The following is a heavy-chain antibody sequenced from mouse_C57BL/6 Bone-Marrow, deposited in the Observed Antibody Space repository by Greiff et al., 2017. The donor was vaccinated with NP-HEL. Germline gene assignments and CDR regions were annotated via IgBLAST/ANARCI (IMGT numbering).Heavy chain of an antibody. Sequence: VQLQQSGPVLVKPGASVKMSCKASGYTFTDYYMNWVKQSHGKSLEWIGVINPYNGGTSYNQKFKGKATLTVDKSSSTAYMELNSLTSEDSAVYYCARPGSNWYVDVWGTGTTVTVSS. D-gene: IGHD1-1*01. CDR3: ARPGSNWYVDV. V-gene: IGHV1-19*01. CDR1: GYTFTDYY. J-gene: IGHJ1*03. CDR2: INPYNGGT.